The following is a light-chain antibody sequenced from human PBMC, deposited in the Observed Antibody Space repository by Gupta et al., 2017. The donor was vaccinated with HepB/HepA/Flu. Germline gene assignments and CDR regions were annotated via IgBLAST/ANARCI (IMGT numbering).Light chain of an antibody. Sequence: DIAMTQSPYFLSASVGDRVTLTCRASQTIRTSLNWYQLKPGKAPKLLIYGSSNLQSAVPRKFSGSGSGTDFTLTISSLEPEDFATYYCQQSYSIPRTFGQGTKVEIK. J-gene: IGKJ1*01. CDR3: QQSYSIPRT. V-gene: IGKV1-39*01. CDR2: GSS. CDR1: QTIRTS.